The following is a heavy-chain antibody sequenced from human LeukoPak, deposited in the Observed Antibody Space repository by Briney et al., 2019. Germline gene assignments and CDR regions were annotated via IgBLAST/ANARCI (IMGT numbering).Heavy chain of an antibody. CDR3: ARVEVDTAMGYYFDY. CDR1: GGSISSGDYY. CDR2: IYYSGST. D-gene: IGHD5-18*01. Sequence: PSETLSLTCTVSGGSISSGDYYWSWIRQPPGKGLEWIGYIYYSGSTYYNPSLKSRVTISVDTSKNQFSLKLSSVTAADTAVYYCARVEVDTAMGYYFDYWGQGTLVTVSS. J-gene: IGHJ4*02. V-gene: IGHV4-30-4*08.